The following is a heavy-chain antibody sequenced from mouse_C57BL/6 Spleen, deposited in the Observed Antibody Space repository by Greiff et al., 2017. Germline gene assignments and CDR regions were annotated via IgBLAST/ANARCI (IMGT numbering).Heavy chain of an antibody. Sequence: QVQLQQSGPGLVAPSQCLSITCTASGFSLTSYGVSWVRQPPGKGLEWLGVIWGDGSTNYHSALISRLSISKDNSKSQVFLKLNSLQTDDTATYYCAKQEEPHYFDYWGQGTTLTVSS. CDR3: AKQEEPHYFDY. CDR1: GFSLTSYG. J-gene: IGHJ2*01. CDR2: IWGDGST. V-gene: IGHV2-3*01.